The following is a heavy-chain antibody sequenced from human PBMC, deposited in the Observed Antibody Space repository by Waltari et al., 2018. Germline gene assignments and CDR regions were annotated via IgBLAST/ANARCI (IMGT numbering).Heavy chain of an antibody. CDR3: AREGYDLYSVGMDV. J-gene: IGHJ6*02. Sequence: QVQLVESGGGVVQPGRSLRLSCAASGFTLSSFAVHWVRQAPGTGLEWVGVISNDGTKKYYVDSVKGRFTISRDNFKNMVYMQMNSLRREDTALYYCAREGYDLYSVGMDVWGQGTTVTVSS. CDR2: ISNDGTKK. V-gene: IGHV3-30-3*01. D-gene: IGHD2-21*02. CDR1: GFTLSSFA.